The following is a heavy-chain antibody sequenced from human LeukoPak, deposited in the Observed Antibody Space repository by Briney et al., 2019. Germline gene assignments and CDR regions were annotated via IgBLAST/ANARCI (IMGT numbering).Heavy chain of an antibody. CDR3: ARGAYYYGSENYYKGIDH. J-gene: IGHJ4*02. Sequence: GGSLRLSCAASGFTFSSYWMHWVRQAPGKGLVWVSRINTDGSSTSYADSVKGRFTISRDNAKNTLYLQMYSLRAEDTAVYYCARGAYYYGSENYYKGIDHWGQGTLVTVSS. CDR2: INTDGSST. D-gene: IGHD3-10*01. CDR1: GFTFSSYW. V-gene: IGHV3-74*01.